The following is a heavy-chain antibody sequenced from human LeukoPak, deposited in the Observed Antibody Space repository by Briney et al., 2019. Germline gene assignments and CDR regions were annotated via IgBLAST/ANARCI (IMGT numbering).Heavy chain of an antibody. D-gene: IGHD2-8*01. V-gene: IGHV3-23*01. Sequence: GGSLRLSCAASGFTFDNYAMTWVRQAPGKGLELISSISGGADSTYHADSVKGRFTISRDSSKNTVYLQMNGLRADDTAVYYCAKERISMDFYYYGLDVWGLGTTVTVS. CDR2: ISGGADST. J-gene: IGHJ6*02. CDR1: GFTFDNYA. CDR3: AKERISMDFYYYGLDV.